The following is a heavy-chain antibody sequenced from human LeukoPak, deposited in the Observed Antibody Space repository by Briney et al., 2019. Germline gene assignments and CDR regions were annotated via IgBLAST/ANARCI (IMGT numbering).Heavy chain of an antibody. V-gene: IGHV3-66*01. Sequence: PGGSLRLSCAASGFTISNNYLTWVRQAPGKELECVSVIYSDDNTYYADSVKGRFTVSRDNSKNTLYLQMSSLRAEDTAVYYCAKGGSSTIVRGVIGYMDVWGKGTTVTISS. D-gene: IGHD3-10*01. J-gene: IGHJ6*03. CDR2: IYSDDNT. CDR3: AKGGSSTIVRGVIGYMDV. CDR1: GFTISNNY.